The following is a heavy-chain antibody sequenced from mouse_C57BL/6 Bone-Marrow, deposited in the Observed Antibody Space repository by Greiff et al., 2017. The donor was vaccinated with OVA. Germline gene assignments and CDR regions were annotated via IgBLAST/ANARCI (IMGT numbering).Heavy chain of an antibody. CDR2: FYPGSGSI. CDR3: ARHGGIYYGYGH. V-gene: IGHV1-62-2*01. J-gene: IGHJ2*01. D-gene: IGHD2-2*01. CDR1: GYTFTEYT. Sequence: VKVVESGAELVKPGASVKLSCKASGYTFTEYTIHWVKQRSGQGLEWIGWFYPGSGSIKYNEKFKDKATLTADKSSSTVYMELSRLTSEDSAVYFCARHGGIYYGYGHWGQGTTLTVSS.